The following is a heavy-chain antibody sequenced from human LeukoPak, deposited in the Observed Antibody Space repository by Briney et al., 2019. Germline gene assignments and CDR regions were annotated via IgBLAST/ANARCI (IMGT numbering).Heavy chain of an antibody. CDR1: GFTYRNYW. CDR3: ARDRNDAFDI. J-gene: IGHJ3*02. Sequence: GGSLRLSCAASGFTYRNYWMHWVRQAPGKGLVWVSHIDSAESPTSYADSVRGRFTISRDNAKNSLYLQMNSLRAEDTAVYYCARDRNDAFDIWGQGTMVTVSS. V-gene: IGHV3-74*01. CDR2: IDSAESPT.